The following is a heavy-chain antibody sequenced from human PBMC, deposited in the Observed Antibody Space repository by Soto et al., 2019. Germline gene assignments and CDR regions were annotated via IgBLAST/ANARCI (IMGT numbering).Heavy chain of an antibody. J-gene: IGHJ1*01. D-gene: IGHD3-22*01. Sequence: PSETLSLTCIVSNGSISSRSSYWGWIRQTPGKGLEWIGSIYYIGNTYYNPSLKSRVTISIDTSKNQFSLKLSSVTAADTAVYYCARGRHGYDSSGSDGSSLFQHWGQGTLVTVSS. CDR3: ARGRHGYDSSGSDGSSLFQH. V-gene: IGHV4-39*01. CDR2: IYYIGNT. CDR1: NGSISSRSSY.